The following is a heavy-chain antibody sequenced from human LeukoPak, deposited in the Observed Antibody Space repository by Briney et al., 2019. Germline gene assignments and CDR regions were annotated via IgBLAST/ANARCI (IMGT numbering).Heavy chain of an antibody. CDR1: GFTFSSYG. CDR3: AKGRIAAAGTKADYYYYYYMDV. V-gene: IGHV3-30*18. CDR2: ISYDGSNK. Sequence: GGTLRLSCAASGFTFSSYGMSWVRQAPGKGLEWVAVISYDGSNKYYADSVKGRFTISRDNSKNTLYLQMNSLRAEDTAVYYCAKGRIAAAGTKADYYYYYYMDVWGKGTTVTVSS. D-gene: IGHD6-13*01. J-gene: IGHJ6*03.